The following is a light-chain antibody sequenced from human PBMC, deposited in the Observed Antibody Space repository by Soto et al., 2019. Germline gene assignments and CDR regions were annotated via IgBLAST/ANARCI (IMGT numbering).Light chain of an antibody. J-gene: IGKJ2*01. Sequence: EIVLTQSPGTLSLSPGERATLSCRASQSVPNMLIAWYQQKPGQAPRLLIYGASSRATGIPDRFSGSGSGTDFTLTISTLEPEDFAVYYCQQFSSSRYTFGQGTKLQIK. CDR3: QQFSSSRYT. V-gene: IGKV3-20*01. CDR1: QSVPNML. CDR2: GAS.